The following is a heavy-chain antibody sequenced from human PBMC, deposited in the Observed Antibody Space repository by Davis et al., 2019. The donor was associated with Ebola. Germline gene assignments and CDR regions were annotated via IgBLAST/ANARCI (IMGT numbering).Heavy chain of an antibody. D-gene: IGHD5-12*01. Sequence: AASVKVSCKASGGTFSSYAISWVRQAPGQGLEWMGGIIPIFGTANYAQKLQGRVTMTTDTSTSTAYMELSSLRSEDTAVYYCARPARYDYYFDYWGQGTLVTVSS. CDR1: GGTFSSYA. CDR2: IIPIFGTA. J-gene: IGHJ4*02. V-gene: IGHV1-69*05. CDR3: ARPARYDYYFDY.